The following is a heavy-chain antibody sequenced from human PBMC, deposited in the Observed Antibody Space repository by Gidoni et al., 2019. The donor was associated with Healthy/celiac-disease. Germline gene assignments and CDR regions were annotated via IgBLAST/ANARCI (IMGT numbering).Heavy chain of an antibody. V-gene: IGHV3-23*01. Sequence: EVQLLESGGGLVQPGGSLRLSCAASGFTFSSYAMSWVGQAPGKGLEWVSAISGSGGSTYYADSVKGRFTISRDNSKNTLYLQMNSLRAEDTAVYYCAKDLEIRYFDWSDNYGMDVWGQGTTVTVSS. D-gene: IGHD3-9*01. J-gene: IGHJ6*02. CDR3: AKDLEIRYFDWSDNYGMDV. CDR1: GFTFSSYA. CDR2: ISGSGGST.